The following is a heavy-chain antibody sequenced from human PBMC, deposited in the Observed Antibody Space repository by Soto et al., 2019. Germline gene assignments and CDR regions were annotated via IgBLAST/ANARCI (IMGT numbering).Heavy chain of an antibody. CDR1: GYSFTSYW. CDR3: ASSPRGYCSSTSCRELGNYYGMDV. V-gene: IGHV5-10-1*01. Sequence: GESLKISCKGSGYSFTSYWISWVRQMPGKGLEWMGRIDPSDSYTNYSPSFQGHDTISADKSISTAYLKWSSLKATDTAMYYCASSPRGYCSSTSCRELGNYYGMDVWGQGTTVTVSS. J-gene: IGHJ6*02. CDR2: IDPSDSYT. D-gene: IGHD2-2*01.